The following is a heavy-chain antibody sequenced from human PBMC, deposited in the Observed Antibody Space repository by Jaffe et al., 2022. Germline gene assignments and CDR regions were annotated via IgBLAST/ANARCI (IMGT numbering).Heavy chain of an antibody. V-gene: IGHV1-3*01. Sequence: QVQLVQSGAEVKKPGASVKVSCKASGYTFTSYAMHWVRQAPGQRLEWMGWINAGNGNTKYSQKFQGRVTITRDTSASTAYMELSSLRSEDTAVYYCARDPTYYDFSHMDVWGKGTTVTVSS. CDR2: INAGNGNT. CDR1: GYTFTSYA. J-gene: IGHJ6*03. D-gene: IGHD3-3*01. CDR3: ARDPTYYDFSHMDV.